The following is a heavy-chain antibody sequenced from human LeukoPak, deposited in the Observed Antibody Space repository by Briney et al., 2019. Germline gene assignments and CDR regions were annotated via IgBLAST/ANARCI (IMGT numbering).Heavy chain of an antibody. CDR1: GYTFTGYY. CDR2: INPNSGGT. CDR3: AREGYSYGYDY. V-gene: IGHV1-2*02. J-gene: IGHJ4*02. D-gene: IGHD5-18*01. Sequence: ASVKVSCKASGYTFTGYYMHWVRQAPGQGLEWMGWINPNSGGTNYAQKFQGRVTMTRDTSISTAYMELSRLRSDDMAVCYCAREGYSYGYDYWGQGTLVIVSS.